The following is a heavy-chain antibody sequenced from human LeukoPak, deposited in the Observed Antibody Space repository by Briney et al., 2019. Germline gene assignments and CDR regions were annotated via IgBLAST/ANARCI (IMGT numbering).Heavy chain of an antibody. Sequence: GASVKVSCKASGYTFSSYYMHWVRQAPGQGLEWIGIINPSGGSTSHAQKFQGRVTMTRDMSTSTVYMELSSLRSEDTAVYYCARVRCSSTNCMNGYDWFGPWGRGTLVTVSS. J-gene: IGHJ5*02. CDR3: ARVRCSSTNCMNGYDWFGP. CDR1: GYTFSSYY. D-gene: IGHD2-2*01. CDR2: INPSGGST. V-gene: IGHV1-46*01.